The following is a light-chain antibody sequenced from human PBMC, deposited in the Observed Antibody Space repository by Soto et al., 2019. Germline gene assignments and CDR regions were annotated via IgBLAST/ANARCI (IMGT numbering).Light chain of an antibody. V-gene: IGKV3-20*01. Sequence: EIVLTQSPGTLSLSPGERGTLSCRASQSVSRNYLTWYQQKPGQAPRLLIYAASSRATGIPDRFSGSGSGTDLPLTISRLEPEDFAVYYCQQYGSSPFTFGPGTKVDIK. CDR1: QSVSRNY. J-gene: IGKJ3*01. CDR3: QQYGSSPFT. CDR2: AAS.